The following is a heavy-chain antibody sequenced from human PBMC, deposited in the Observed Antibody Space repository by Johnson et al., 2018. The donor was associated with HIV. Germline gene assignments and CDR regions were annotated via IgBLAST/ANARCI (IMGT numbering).Heavy chain of an antibody. V-gene: IGHV3-15*05. CDR2: IKSKTDGGTT. CDR3: STGFSSWAFDI. D-gene: IGHD6-13*01. J-gene: IGHJ3*02. Sequence: VQLVESGGGLVKPGGSLRLSCAASGFTFTNAWMTWVRQVPGKGLEWVGRIKSKTDGGTTDYAAPVKGKFSISRDDSKNTLYLQMNSLKTEDTAVYYCSTGFSSWAFDIWGQGTMVTVSS. CDR1: GFTFTNAW.